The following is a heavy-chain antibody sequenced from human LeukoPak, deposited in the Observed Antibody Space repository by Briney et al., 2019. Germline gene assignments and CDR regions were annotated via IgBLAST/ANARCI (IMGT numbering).Heavy chain of an antibody. J-gene: IGHJ4*02. CDR1: GYTFTYCS. Sequence: GASVKVSCKASGYTFTYCSLHWLQQAPGQGLERMRWITLYNGNINHAKKFQSRVTITRDMSLRTAYIELSSLRSEDSAVYYWARSRVTMIVVVIEDVYFDYWGQGILVTVSS. CDR2: ITLYNGNI. V-gene: IGHV1-68*02. D-gene: IGHD3-22*01. CDR3: ARSRVTMIVVVIEDVYFDY.